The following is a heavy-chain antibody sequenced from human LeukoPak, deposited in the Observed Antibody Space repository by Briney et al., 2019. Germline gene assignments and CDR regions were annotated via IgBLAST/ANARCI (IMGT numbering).Heavy chain of an antibody. V-gene: IGHV3-23*01. D-gene: IGHD3-3*01. CDR1: GFTFSSYA. Sequence: GGSLRLSCAASGFTFSSYAMSWVRQAPGKGLEWVSAISGSGGSTYYADSVKGRFTISRDNSKNTLYLQMNSLRAEDTAVYYCAKNQYYDFWSGQCGMDVWGQGTTVTVSS. CDR3: AKNQYYDFWSGQCGMDV. J-gene: IGHJ6*02. CDR2: ISGSGGST.